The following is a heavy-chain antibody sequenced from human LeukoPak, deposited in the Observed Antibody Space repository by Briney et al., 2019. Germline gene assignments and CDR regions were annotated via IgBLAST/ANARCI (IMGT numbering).Heavy chain of an antibody. Sequence: SETLSLTCTVSGGSISSYYWSWIRQPPGKGLEWIGYIYTSGSTNYNPSLKSRVTISVDTSKNQFSLKLSSVTAADTAVYYCATGHYGDYPGYWGQGTLVTVSS. J-gene: IGHJ4*02. CDR1: GGSISSYY. V-gene: IGHV4-4*09. CDR2: IYTSGST. D-gene: IGHD4-17*01. CDR3: ATGHYGDYPGY.